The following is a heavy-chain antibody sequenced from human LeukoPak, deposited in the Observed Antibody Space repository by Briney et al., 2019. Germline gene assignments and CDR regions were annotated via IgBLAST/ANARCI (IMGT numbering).Heavy chain of an antibody. Sequence: SETLSLTCTVSGGSISGDSYHWTWIRQTAAKGLEWIGRVRTIGTTDFNPSPRSRVSISLDTSNNQFSLKLTSVTAADTAVYYCARGFTYGHGAMFDHWGQGTLVTVSP. CDR2: VRTIGTT. V-gene: IGHV4-61*02. J-gene: IGHJ4*02. CDR1: GGSISGDSYH. D-gene: IGHD5-18*01. CDR3: ARGFTYGHGAMFDH.